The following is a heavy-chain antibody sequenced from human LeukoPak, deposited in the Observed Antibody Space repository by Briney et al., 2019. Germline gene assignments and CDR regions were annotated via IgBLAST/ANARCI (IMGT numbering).Heavy chain of an antibody. D-gene: IGHD3-16*01. CDR3: AREGSRSRLGEPEFDP. J-gene: IGHJ5*02. CDR2: IYYSGST. V-gene: IGHV4-59*01. CDR1: GGSISSYY. Sequence: SETLSLTCTVSGGSISSYYWSWLRQPPGKGLEWIGYIYYSGSTNYNPSLKSRVTISVDTSKNQFSLKLSSVTAADTAVYYCAREGSRSRLGEPEFDPWGQGTLVTVSS.